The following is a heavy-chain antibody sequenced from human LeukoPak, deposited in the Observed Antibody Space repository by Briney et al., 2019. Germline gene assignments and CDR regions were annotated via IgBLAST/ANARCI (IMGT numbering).Heavy chain of an antibody. CDR1: GFTFSSYA. J-gene: IGHJ3*02. CDR2: ISGSGGST. V-gene: IGHV3-23*01. Sequence: GGSLRLSCAASGFTFSSYAMSWVRQAPGKGLEWVSAISGSGGSTYYADSVKGRFTISRDNSKNTLYLQMNSLRAEDTAVYYCAKIRGFDFWSGPRAFDIWGQGTMVTASS. CDR3: AKIRGFDFWSGPRAFDI. D-gene: IGHD3-3*01.